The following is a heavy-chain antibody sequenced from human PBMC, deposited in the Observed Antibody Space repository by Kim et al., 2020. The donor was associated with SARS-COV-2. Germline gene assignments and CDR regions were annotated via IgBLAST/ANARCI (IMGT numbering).Heavy chain of an antibody. CDR3: ARGGESLGYCSSTSCRLYYYYGMDV. CDR1: GGSFSGYY. J-gene: IGHJ6*02. Sequence: SETLSLTCAVYGGSFSGYYWSWIRQPPGKGLEWIGEINHSGSTNYNPSLKSRVTISVDTSKNQFSLKLSSVTAADTAVYYCARGGESLGYCSSTSCRLYYYYGMDVWGQGTTVTVSS. V-gene: IGHV4-34*01. D-gene: IGHD2-2*01. CDR2: INHSGST.